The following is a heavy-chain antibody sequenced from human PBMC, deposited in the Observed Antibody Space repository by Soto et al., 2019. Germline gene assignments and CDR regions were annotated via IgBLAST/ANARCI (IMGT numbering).Heavy chain of an antibody. V-gene: IGHV3-7*03. CDR3: ARLLLYSTSGRGWFDP. CDR1: GFTFSKFW. D-gene: IGHD2-2*02. CDR2: IKHDGSQS. J-gene: IGHJ5*02. Sequence: DVQLVESGGGLVQPGGSLRLSCITSGFTFSKFWMSWVRQAPGKGLEWVANIKHDGSQSYYEDSVKGRFTISRDNAKNSLYLQVNSLRGDDTAVYFWARLLLYSTSGRGWFDPRGQGTLVTVSS.